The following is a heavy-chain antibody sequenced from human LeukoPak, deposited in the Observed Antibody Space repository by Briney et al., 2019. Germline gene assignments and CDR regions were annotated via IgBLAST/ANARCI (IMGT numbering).Heavy chain of an antibody. CDR2: ISYDGSNK. V-gene: IGHV3-30-3*01. J-gene: IGHJ4*02. D-gene: IGHD3-9*01. Sequence: GGSLRLSCAASGFTFSSYAMHWVRQAPGKGLEWVAVISYDGSNKYYADSVKGRFTISRDNSKNTLYLQMNSLRAEDTAVYYCARASVLRYFDWLSSPFDYWGQGTLVTVSS. CDR3: ARASVLRYFDWLSSPFDY. CDR1: GFTFSSYA.